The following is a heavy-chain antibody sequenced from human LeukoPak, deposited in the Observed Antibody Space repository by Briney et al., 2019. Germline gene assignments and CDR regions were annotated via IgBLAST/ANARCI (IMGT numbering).Heavy chain of an antibody. CDR2: IRYDGSNK. V-gene: IGHV3-30*02. Sequence: GGSLRLSCAASGFTFSSYGMHWVRQAPGKGLEWVAFIRYDGSNKYYADSVKGRFTISRDNSKNTLYLQMNSLRAEDTAVYYCAKDKEGATYGYYFDYWGQGTPVTVSS. CDR1: GFTFSSYG. CDR3: AKDKEGATYGYYFDY. D-gene: IGHD1-26*01. J-gene: IGHJ4*02.